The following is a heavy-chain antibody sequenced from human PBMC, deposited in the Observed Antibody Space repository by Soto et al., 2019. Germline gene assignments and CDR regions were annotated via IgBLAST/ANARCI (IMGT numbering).Heavy chain of an antibody. J-gene: IGHJ4*02. CDR1: GDSVSNDNYY. D-gene: IGHD3-16*01. CDR2: IYYSGTT. CDR3: ARSQRGRTAFTFDY. Sequence: SETLSLTCAVSGDSVSNDNYYWGWIRQPPGKGLEWIGYIYYSGTTNYNSYLKSRLSLSVDMSKNQFSLKLASVTAADTAVYFCARSQRGRTAFTFDYWGQGALVTVSS. V-gene: IGHV4-61*01.